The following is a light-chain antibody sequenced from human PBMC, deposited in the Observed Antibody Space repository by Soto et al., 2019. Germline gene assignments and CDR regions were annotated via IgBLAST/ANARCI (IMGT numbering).Light chain of an antibody. CDR1: QSINTW. CDR2: DAS. V-gene: IGKV1-5*01. J-gene: IGKJ1*01. Sequence: DIPMTQSPSTLSASVGDRVTITCRASQSINTWLAWYQQKPGTAPKLLIYDASSLESGVPSRFSGSGSGTEFTLTISGLQPEDFATYYCQQCHSYWTFGQGTKVEIK. CDR3: QQCHSYWT.